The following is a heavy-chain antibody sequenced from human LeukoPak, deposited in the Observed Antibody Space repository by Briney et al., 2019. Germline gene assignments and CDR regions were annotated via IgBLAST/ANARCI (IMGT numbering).Heavy chain of an antibody. V-gene: IGHV4-34*01. CDR3: ARGGPSDTYYYYGMDV. D-gene: IGHD1-26*01. CDR1: GGSFSGYY. J-gene: IGHJ6*02. Sequence: PSETLSLTCAVYGGSFSGYYWSWIRQPPGKGLEWIGEINHSGSTNYNPSLKSRVTISVDTSKNQFSLKLSSVTAADTAVYYCARGGPSDTYYYYGMDVWGQGTAVTVSS. CDR2: INHSGST.